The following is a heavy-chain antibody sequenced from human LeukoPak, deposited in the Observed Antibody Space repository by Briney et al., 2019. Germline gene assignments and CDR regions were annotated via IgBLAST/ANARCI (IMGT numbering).Heavy chain of an antibody. V-gene: IGHV3-23*01. CDR1: GFTFSSYG. CDR2: VTSGGSP. J-gene: IGHJ4*02. Sequence: GGSLRLSCDASGFTFSSYGMNWVRQAPGEGLEWVSGVTSGGSPYYADSVQGRFTVSRDNTKNTLYVQMNSLRAEDTALYYCARDIYPDSSGTAFDSWGQGTLVTV. CDR3: ARDIYPDSSGTAFDS. D-gene: IGHD3-22*01.